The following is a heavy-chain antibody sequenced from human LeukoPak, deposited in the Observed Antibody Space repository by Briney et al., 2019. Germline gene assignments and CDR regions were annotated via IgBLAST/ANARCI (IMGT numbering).Heavy chain of an antibody. J-gene: IGHJ4*02. Sequence: GESLKISCKGSGYSFTSSWIGWVRQMPGKSLEWMGIIYPGDSDTRYSASFQGQVTISADKSISTAYLQWSSLKAADTAMYYCAIYSDTYYFDHWGQGTLVSVSS. V-gene: IGHV5-51*01. D-gene: IGHD1-26*01. CDR2: IYPGDSDT. CDR1: GYSFTSSW. CDR3: AIYSDTYYFDH.